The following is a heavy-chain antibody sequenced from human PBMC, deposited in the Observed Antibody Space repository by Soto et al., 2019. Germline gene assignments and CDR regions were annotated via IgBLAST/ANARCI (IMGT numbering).Heavy chain of an antibody. CDR1: GGSISSYY. Sequence: SETLSLTCTVSGGSISSYYWSWIRQPPGKGLEWIGYIYYSGSTNYNPSLKSRVTISVDTSKNQFSLKLSSVTAADTAVYYCARNYGDYGFGYYYYYMDVWGKGTTVTVSS. D-gene: IGHD4-17*01. CDR3: ARNYGDYGFGYYYYYMDV. J-gene: IGHJ6*03. CDR2: IYYSGST. V-gene: IGHV4-59*01.